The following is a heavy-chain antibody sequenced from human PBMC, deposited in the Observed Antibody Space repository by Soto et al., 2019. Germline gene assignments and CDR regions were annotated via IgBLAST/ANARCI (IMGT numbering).Heavy chain of an antibody. CDR3: ARHLPSYYYGMDV. J-gene: IGHJ6*02. CDR1: GGSVSSGTTS. Sequence: SETLSLTCTVSGGSVSSGTTSWSWIRQPPGKGLEYIGYIYYSGSTKYNPSLKSRVTISVDTSKNQFSLKLSSVTAADTAVYYCARHLPSYYYGMDVWGQGTTVTVSS. CDR2: IYYSGST. V-gene: IGHV4-61*01.